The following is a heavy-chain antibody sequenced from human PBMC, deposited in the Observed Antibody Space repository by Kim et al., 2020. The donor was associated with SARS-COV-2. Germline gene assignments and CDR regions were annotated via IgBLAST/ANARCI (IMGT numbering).Heavy chain of an antibody. J-gene: IGHJ5*02. Sequence: SETLSLTCTVSGGSISSYSWSWIRQPPGKGLEWIGYIYYSGSTNYNPSLKSRVTISVDTSKNQFSLKLSSVTAADTAVYYCARQGGSYYGSGNSWFDPWGQGTLVTVSS. D-gene: IGHD3-10*01. CDR2: IYYSGST. CDR1: GGSISSYS. V-gene: IGHV4-59*13. CDR3: ARQGGSYYGSGNSWFDP.